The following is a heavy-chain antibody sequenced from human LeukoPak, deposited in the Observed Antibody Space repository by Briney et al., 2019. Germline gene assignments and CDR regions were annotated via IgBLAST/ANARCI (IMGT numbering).Heavy chain of an antibody. CDR3: ASTAGNWFDP. CDR2: IIPIFGTA. CDR1: GGTFSSYA. Sequence: VASVKVSCKASGGTFSSYAISWVRQASGQGLEWMGGIIPIFGTAYYAQKLQGRVTITADKSTSTAYMELSSLRTEDTAVYYCASTAGNWFDPWGQGTLVTVSS. J-gene: IGHJ5*02. D-gene: IGHD1-1*01. V-gene: IGHV1-69*06.